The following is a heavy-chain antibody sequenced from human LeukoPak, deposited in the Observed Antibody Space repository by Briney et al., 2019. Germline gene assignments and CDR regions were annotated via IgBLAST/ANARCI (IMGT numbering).Heavy chain of an antibody. V-gene: IGHV1-2*02. CDR2: INPNSGGT. CDR3: ARVGGPYGDYYFDY. Sequence: ASVRVFCKASGYTFTGYYMHWVRQAPGQGLEWMGWINPNSGGTNYAQKFQGRVTMTRDTSISTAYMELSRLRSDDTAVYYCARVGGPYGDYYFDYWGQGTLVTVSS. D-gene: IGHD4-17*01. J-gene: IGHJ4*02. CDR1: GYTFTGYY.